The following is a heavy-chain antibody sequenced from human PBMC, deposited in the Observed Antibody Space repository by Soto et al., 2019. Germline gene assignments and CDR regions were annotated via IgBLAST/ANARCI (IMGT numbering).Heavy chain of an antibody. CDR1: GGTLSSYA. Sequence: SVKVSCQASGGTLSSYAISWVRQAPGQGLEWMGGIIPIFGTANYAQKFQGRVTITADESTSTAYMELSSLRAEDTAVYYCARGLVVGAPYFDYWGQGTLVTVSS. D-gene: IGHD1-26*01. V-gene: IGHV1-69*13. CDR3: ARGLVVGAPYFDY. J-gene: IGHJ4*02. CDR2: IIPIFGTA.